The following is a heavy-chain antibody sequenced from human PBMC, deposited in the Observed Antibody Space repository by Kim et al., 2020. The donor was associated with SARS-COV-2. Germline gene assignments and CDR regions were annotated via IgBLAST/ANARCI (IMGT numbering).Heavy chain of an antibody. CDR3: APYYDSNSYRGQWD. CDR1: GYIFSNYG. D-gene: IGHD3-22*01. CDR2: ISSNSGYT. Sequence: ASVKVSCKASGYIFSNYGLVGARQAPGQGLEWMGWISSNSGYTKDARIVQGRVTLTTDTSTNTGYMELSSLRSDDTAVYYCAPYYDSNSYRGQWDWGQGTPVSVSS. J-gene: IGHJ4*01. V-gene: IGHV1-18*01.